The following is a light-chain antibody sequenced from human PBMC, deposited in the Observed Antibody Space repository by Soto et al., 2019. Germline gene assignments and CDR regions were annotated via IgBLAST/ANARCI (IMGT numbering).Light chain of an antibody. CDR2: DVG. CDR3: SSYTSSTTWV. Sequence: QPVLTQPASVSGSPGQSITISCTGTSSDVGFYNYVSWYQQHPGKAPKLMIYDVGNRPSGVSNRFSGSKSGNTASLTISGLQAEDEADYYCSSYTSSTTWVFGGGTKLTVL. CDR1: SSDVGFYNY. V-gene: IGLV2-14*01. J-gene: IGLJ3*02.